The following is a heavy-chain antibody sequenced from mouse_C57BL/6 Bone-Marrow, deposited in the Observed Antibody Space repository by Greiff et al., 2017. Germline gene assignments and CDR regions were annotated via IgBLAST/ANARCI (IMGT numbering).Heavy chain of an antibody. CDR1: GYTFTSYW. Sequence: QVQLQQPGAELVKPGASVKLSCKASGYTFTSYWMHWVKQRPGQGLEWIGMIHPNSGSTNYNEKFKSKATLTVDKSSSTAYMQLSSLTSEDTAMYYCARPQAYYSNGWYFDVWGTGTTVTVSS. CDR2: IHPNSGST. D-gene: IGHD2-5*01. V-gene: IGHV1-64*01. CDR3: ARPQAYYSNGWYFDV. J-gene: IGHJ1*03.